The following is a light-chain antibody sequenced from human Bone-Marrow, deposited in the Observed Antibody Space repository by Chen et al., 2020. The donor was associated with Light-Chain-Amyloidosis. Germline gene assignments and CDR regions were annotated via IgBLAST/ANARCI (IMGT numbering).Light chain of an antibody. CDR2: RDT. CDR3: QSADSSGTYEVI. V-gene: IGLV3-25*03. J-gene: IGLJ2*01. Sequence: SYELTQPPSVSVSPGQTARITCSGDDLPTKYAYWYQQKPGQAPVLVIHRDTERPSGISERFAGSSSGTKATWTISGVQAEDEADYHCQSADSSGTYEVIFGGGTKLTVL. CDR1: DLPTKY.